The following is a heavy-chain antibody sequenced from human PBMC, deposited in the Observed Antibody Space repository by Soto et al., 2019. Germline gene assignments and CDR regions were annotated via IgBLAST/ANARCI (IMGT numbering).Heavy chain of an antibody. V-gene: IGHV1-3*01. CDR3: ARRLSAFDV. J-gene: IGHJ3*01. CDR2: VNPSNGNT. CDR1: GYTFLNYA. Sequence: QVQLVQSGAEVRKPGASVKVSCKTSGYTFLNYAIHWVRQAPGQGLEWMGWVNPSNGNTKYSENFQVRLSITRDTSANTTYMELSSLRSEDTAVYYCARRLSAFDVWGQGTMVTVSS.